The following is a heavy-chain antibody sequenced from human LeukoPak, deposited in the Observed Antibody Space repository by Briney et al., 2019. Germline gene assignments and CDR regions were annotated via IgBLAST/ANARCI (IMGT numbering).Heavy chain of an antibody. CDR2: ISSSSSYM. J-gene: IGHJ4*02. Sequence: GGSLRLSCAASGFTFSSYSMNWVRQAPGKGLEWVSSISSSSSYMYYADSVKGRFTISRDNAKNSLYLQMNSLRAEDTAVYYCARDPPQSIAVAGIDFDYWGQGTLVTVSS. V-gene: IGHV3-21*01. CDR3: ARDPPQSIAVAGIDFDY. CDR1: GFTFSSYS. D-gene: IGHD6-19*01.